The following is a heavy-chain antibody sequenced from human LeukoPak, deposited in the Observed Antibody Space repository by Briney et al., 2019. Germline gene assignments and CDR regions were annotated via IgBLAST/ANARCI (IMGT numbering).Heavy chain of an antibody. Sequence: SVKVSCKASGGTFSSYAISWVRQAPGQGLEWMGGIIPIFGTANYAQKFQGRVTITADEPTSTAYMELSSLRSEDTAVYYCARGGGELEDWPIDYWGQGTLVTVSS. V-gene: IGHV1-69*01. CDR2: IIPIFGTA. CDR3: ARGGGELEDWPIDY. CDR1: GGTFSSYA. D-gene: IGHD1-7*01. J-gene: IGHJ4*02.